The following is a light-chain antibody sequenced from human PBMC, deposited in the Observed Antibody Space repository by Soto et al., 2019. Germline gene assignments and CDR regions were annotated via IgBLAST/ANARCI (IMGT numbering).Light chain of an antibody. CDR2: GAS. Sequence: EIVLTQSPGTLSLSPGERATLSCRASQSLSSNYLAWYQQKPGQAPSLLIFGASSRATGIPDRFSGSGSGTDFTLTISRLEPEDFAVYYCQQYHNSPPTFGQGTKVEIK. V-gene: IGKV3-20*01. CDR1: QSLSSNY. CDR3: QQYHNSPPT. J-gene: IGKJ1*01.